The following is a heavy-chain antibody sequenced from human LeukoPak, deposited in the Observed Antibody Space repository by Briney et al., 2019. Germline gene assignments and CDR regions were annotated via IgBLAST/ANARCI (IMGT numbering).Heavy chain of an antibody. CDR1: GFTFSNYG. CDR3: AKDAVQRNGVYDAFDI. CDR2: IGGNGSPT. D-gene: IGHD2-8*01. Sequence: GGSLRLSCTASGFTFSNYGMNWVRRAPGKGLEWVAHIGGNGSPTDYADSVKGHFTVSRDNSKDTLYLQINSLRAEDTALFYCAKDAVQRNGVYDAFDIWGQGAMVTVSS. J-gene: IGHJ3*02. V-gene: IGHV3-23*01.